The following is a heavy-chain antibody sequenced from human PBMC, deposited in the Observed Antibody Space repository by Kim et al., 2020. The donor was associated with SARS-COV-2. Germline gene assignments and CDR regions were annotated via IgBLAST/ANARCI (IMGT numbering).Heavy chain of an antibody. J-gene: IGHJ5*02. CDR1: GLTFSSDW. CDR3: AGSILTGS. CDR2: IKQDGSEK. D-gene: IGHD3-9*01. V-gene: IGHV3-7*01. Sequence: GGSLRLSCVASGLTFSSDWMNWVRQAPGKGLEWVANIKQDGSEKNYVDAVKGRFTISRDSAKTSLYLHMNSLRAEDTAVYYCAGSILTGSWGQGPLVTVS.